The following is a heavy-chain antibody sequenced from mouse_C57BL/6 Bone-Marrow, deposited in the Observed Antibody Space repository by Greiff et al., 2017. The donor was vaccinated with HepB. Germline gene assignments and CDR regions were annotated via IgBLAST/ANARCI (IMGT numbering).Heavy chain of an antibody. CDR1: GYAFSSSW. D-gene: IGHD1-1*01. CDR3: ARGGYYGRDYYDMDY. Sequence: QVQLQQSGPELVKPGASVKISCKASGYAFSSSWMNWVKQRPGKGLEWIGRIYPGDGDTNYNGKFKGKATLTADKSSSTAYMQLSSLTSEDSAVYFCARGGYYGRDYYDMDYWGQGTSVTVSS. J-gene: IGHJ4*01. V-gene: IGHV1-82*01. CDR2: IYPGDGDT.